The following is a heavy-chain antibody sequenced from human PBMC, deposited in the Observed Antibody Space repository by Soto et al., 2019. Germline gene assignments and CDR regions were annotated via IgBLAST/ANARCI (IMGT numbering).Heavy chain of an antibody. CDR2: IVVGSGNT. J-gene: IGHJ5*02. V-gene: IGHV1-58*01. Sequence: GASVKVSCKASGFTFTSSAVQWVRQARGQRLEWMGWIVVGSGNTDYAQKFQGRVTMTRNTSISTAYMELSSLRSEDTAVYYCARGRFCSGGSCYRRWFDPWGQGTRVTVSS. D-gene: IGHD2-15*01. CDR3: ARGRFCSGGSCYRRWFDP. CDR1: GFTFTSSA.